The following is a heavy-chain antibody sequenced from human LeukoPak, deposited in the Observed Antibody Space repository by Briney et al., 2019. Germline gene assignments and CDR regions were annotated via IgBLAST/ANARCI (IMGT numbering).Heavy chain of an antibody. CDR2: INHSGST. CDR1: GGSFSGYY. J-gene: IGHJ4*02. D-gene: IGHD4-17*01. V-gene: IGHV4-34*01. Sequence: SETPSLTCAVYGGSFSGYYWSWIRQPPGKGLEWIGEINHSGSTNYNPSLKSRVTISVDTSKNQFSLKLSSVTAADTAVYYCARGRGDYVLRWCDYWGQGTLVTVSS. CDR3: ARGRGDYVLRWCDY.